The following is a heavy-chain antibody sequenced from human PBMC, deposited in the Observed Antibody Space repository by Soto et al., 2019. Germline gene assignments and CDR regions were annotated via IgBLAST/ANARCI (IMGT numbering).Heavy chain of an antibody. V-gene: IGHV3-15*01. J-gene: IGHJ5*02. D-gene: IGHD2-2*01. CDR1: GFTFSNAW. CDR3: TTELVVPAPVNWFDP. CDR2: IKSKTDGGTT. Sequence: GGSLRLSCAASGFTFSNAWMSWVRQAPGKGLEWVGRIKSKTDGGTTDYAAPVKGRFTISRDDSKNTLYLQMNGLKTEDTAVYYCTTELVVPAPVNWFDPWGQGTLVTVSS.